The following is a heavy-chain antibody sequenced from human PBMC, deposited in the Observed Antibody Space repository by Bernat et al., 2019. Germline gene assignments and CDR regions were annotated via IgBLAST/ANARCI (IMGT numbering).Heavy chain of an antibody. V-gene: IGHV4-39*01. CDR3: ARLAPIAAGPQPYYYGMDV. CDR1: GGSISSSSYY. CDR2: IYYSGSN. D-gene: IGHD6-6*01. J-gene: IGHJ6*02. Sequence: QLQLQESGPGLVKPSETLSLTCTVSGGSISSSSYYWGWIRQPPGKGLEWIWSIYYSGSNYYNPSSKSRVTISVDTSKNQFPMKLSSVTAADTAEYYWARLAPIAAGPQPYYYGMDVWGQGTTVTVSS.